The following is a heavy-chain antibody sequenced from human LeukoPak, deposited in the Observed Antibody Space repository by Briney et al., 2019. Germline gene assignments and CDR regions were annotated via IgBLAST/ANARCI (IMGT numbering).Heavy chain of an antibody. J-gene: IGHJ4*02. Sequence: GGSLRLSCAASGFTFGSYAMSWVRQAPGKGLEWVSAISGSGGSTYYADSVKGRFTISRDNSKNTLYLQMNSLRAEDTAVYYCARSSDYDSSGSQPLDYWGQGTLVTVSS. CDR3: ARSSDYDSSGSQPLDY. CDR1: GFTFGSYA. V-gene: IGHV3-23*01. D-gene: IGHD3-22*01. CDR2: ISGSGGST.